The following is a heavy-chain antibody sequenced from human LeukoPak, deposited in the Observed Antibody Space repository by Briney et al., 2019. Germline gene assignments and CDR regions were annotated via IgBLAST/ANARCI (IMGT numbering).Heavy chain of an antibody. Sequence: GESLKISCKGSGYSFTSYWIGWVRQMPGRGLEWMGIIYPGESDTRYSPSFQGQVTISADKSISTAYLQWSSLKASDTAMYYCARAECTNGVCYPRENWFDPWGQGTLVTVSS. V-gene: IGHV5-51*01. J-gene: IGHJ5*02. D-gene: IGHD2-8*01. CDR2: IYPGESDT. CDR3: ARAECTNGVCYPRENWFDP. CDR1: GYSFTSYW.